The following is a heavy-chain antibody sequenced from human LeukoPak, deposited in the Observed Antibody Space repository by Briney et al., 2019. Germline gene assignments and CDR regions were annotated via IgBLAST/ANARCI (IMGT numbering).Heavy chain of an antibody. J-gene: IGHJ4*02. CDR2: IYPGDSDT. D-gene: IGHD6-19*01. CDR3: GRRDSSGLTDY. Sequence: GESLKISCKGSGYSFSSYWIGWVRQMPGKGLEWMGIIYPGDSDTRYSPSFQGQVTTSADKSISTAYLHWSSLKASDTAMYYCGRRDSSGLTDYWGQGTLVTVSS. CDR1: GYSFSSYW. V-gene: IGHV5-51*01.